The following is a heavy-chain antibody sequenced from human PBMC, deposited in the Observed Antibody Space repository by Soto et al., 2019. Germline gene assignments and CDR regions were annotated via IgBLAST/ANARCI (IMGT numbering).Heavy chain of an antibody. Sequence: ASETLSLTCTVFGGSISSYCWSWIRQPPGKGLEWIGYIYYSGSTNYNPSLKSRVTISVDTSKNQFSLKLSSVTAADTAVYYCARHEGGSSWYYFDYWGQGTLVTVSS. CDR2: IYYSGST. J-gene: IGHJ4*02. CDR3: ARHEGGSSWYYFDY. D-gene: IGHD6-13*01. CDR1: GGSISSYC. V-gene: IGHV4-59*08.